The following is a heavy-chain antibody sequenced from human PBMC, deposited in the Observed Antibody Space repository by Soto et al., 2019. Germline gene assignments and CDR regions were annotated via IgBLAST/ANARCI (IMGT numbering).Heavy chain of an antibody. CDR2: ISSSSSYI. Sequence: GGSLRLSCAASGFTFSSYSMNWVRQAPGKGLEWVSSISSSSSYIYYADSVKGRFTISRDNAKNSLYLQMNSLRAEDTAVYYCARAGYSGYDYPPGRDYYYMDVWGKGTTVTVSS. CDR1: GFTFSSYS. CDR3: ARAGYSGYDYPPGRDYYYMDV. V-gene: IGHV3-21*01. D-gene: IGHD5-12*01. J-gene: IGHJ6*03.